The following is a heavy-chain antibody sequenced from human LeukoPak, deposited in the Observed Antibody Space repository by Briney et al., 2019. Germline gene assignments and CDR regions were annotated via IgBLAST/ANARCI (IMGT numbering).Heavy chain of an antibody. V-gene: IGHV1-18*01. CDR1: GYTFTSYG. Sequence: ASVKVSCKASGYTFTSYGISWVRQAPGQGLEWMGWISAYNGNTNYAQKLQGRVTMTTDTSTSTAYMELRSLRSDDTAVYYCARAYDYVRGSYRPFDYWGQGTLVTVSS. J-gene: IGHJ4*02. D-gene: IGHD3-16*02. CDR2: ISAYNGNT. CDR3: ARAYDYVRGSYRPFDY.